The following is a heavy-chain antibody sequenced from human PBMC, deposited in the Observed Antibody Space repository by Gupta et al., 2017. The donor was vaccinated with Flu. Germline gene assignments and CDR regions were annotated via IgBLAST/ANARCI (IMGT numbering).Heavy chain of an antibody. J-gene: IGHJ4*02. CDR2: MNPNSGNT. CDR3: AREARIAVAATLDY. D-gene: IGHD6-19*01. CDR1: GYTFTSYD. Sequence: QVQLVQSGAEVKKPGASVKVSCKASGYTFTSYDINWVRQATGQGLEWMGWMNPNSGNTGYAQKFQGRVTMTRNTSIRTAYMELSSLRSEDTAVYYCAREARIAVAATLDYWGQGTLVTVSS. V-gene: IGHV1-8*01.